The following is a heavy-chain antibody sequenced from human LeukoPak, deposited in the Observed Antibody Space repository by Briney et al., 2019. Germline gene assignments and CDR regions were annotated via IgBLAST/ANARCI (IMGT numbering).Heavy chain of an antibody. Sequence: SVKLSCKASGGTFTIYAISWVRQAPGQGLVWVGRIIPILGIANYTQEVQGRVTITRNTPKSTHYMELSSLSPQDTAVYYCARGLATGTTYYYYYGMDGWGQGTMVTVSS. V-gene: IGHV1-69*04. CDR3: ARGLATGTTYYYYYGMDG. J-gene: IGHJ6*02. CDR1: GGTFTIYA. CDR2: IIPILGIA. D-gene: IGHD4-17*01.